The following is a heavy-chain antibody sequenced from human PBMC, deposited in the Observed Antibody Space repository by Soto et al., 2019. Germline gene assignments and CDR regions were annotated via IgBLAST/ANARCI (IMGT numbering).Heavy chain of an antibody. D-gene: IGHD2-8*01. Sequence: EVQLLESGGGLVQPGGSLRLSCAASGFTFSSYAMSWVRQAPGKGLECVSAISGRGGSTYYEDSVKGRFTISRDNSKNTLYLQMNSLRAEDTAVYYCAKVRSNYYYYGMDVWGQGTTVTVSS. CDR3: AKVRSNYYYYGMDV. CDR2: ISGRGGST. V-gene: IGHV3-23*01. J-gene: IGHJ6*02. CDR1: GFTFSSYA.